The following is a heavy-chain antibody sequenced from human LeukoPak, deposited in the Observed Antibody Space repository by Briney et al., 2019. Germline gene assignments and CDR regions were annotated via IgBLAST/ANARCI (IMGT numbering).Heavy chain of an antibody. D-gene: IGHD6-6*01. CDR2: IIPIFGTA. Sequence: ASVKVSCKTSGYTFTSYAIGWVRQAPGQGLEWMGGIIPIFGTANYAQKFQGRVTITADESTSTAYMELSSLRSEDTAVYYCARGHSSSSEVPGYWGQGTLVTVSS. CDR3: ARGHSSSSEVPGY. J-gene: IGHJ4*02. CDR1: GYTFTSYA. V-gene: IGHV1-69*13.